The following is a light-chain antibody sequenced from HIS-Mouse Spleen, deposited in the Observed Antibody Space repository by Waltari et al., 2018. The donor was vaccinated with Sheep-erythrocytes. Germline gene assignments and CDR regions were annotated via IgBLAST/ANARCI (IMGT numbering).Light chain of an antibody. CDR3: QQSYSTPPT. Sequence: DIQMTQSPSSLSASVVDRVTITSRASQSISSYLNWYQQKPGKAPKLLIYAASSLQSGVPSRFSGSGSGTDFTLTISSLQPEDFATYYCQQSYSTPPTFGGGTKVEIK. CDR1: QSISSY. J-gene: IGKJ4*01. CDR2: AAS. V-gene: IGKV1-39*01.